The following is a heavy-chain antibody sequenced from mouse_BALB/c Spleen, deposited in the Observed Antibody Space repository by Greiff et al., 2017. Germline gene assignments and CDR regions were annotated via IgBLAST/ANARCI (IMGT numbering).Heavy chain of an antibody. CDR1: GYTFTSYW. Sequence: QVQLQQPGAELVRPGASVKLSCKASGYTFTSYWINWVKQRPGQGLEWIGNIYPSDSYTNYNQKFKDKATLTVDKSSSTAYMQLSSPTSEDSAVYYCARRHGSSYPFAYWGQGTLVTVSA. CDR2: IYPSDSYT. CDR3: ARRHGSSYPFAY. D-gene: IGHD1-1*01. J-gene: IGHJ3*01. V-gene: IGHV1-69*02.